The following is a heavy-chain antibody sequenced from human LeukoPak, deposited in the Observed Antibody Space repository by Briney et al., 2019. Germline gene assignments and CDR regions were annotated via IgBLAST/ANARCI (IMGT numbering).Heavy chain of an antibody. J-gene: IGHJ5*02. CDR2: IIPIFGIA. CDR3: ARDPAYPCGGDCYSPDP. D-gene: IGHD2-21*02. V-gene: IGHV1-69*04. CDR1: GCTFSSYA. Sequence: GSSVTVSCKASGCTFSSYAISWVRQAPGQGLEWMGRIIPIFGIANYAQKFQGRVTITADKSTSTAYMEPSSLRSEDTAVYYCARDPAYPCGGDCYSPDPWGQGTLVTVSS.